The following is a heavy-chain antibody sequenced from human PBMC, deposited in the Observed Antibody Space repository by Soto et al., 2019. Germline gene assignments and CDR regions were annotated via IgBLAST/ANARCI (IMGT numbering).Heavy chain of an antibody. CDR3: AASPQLWFGEHGSDY. J-gene: IGHJ4*02. CDR2: IVVGSGNT. CDR1: GFTFTSSA. Sequence: QMQLVQSGPEVKKPGTSVKVSCKASGFTFTSSAMQWVRQARGQRLEWIGWIVVGSGNTNYAQKFQERVTITRDRSKSTAYMELSSLRSEDTAVYYCAASPQLWFGEHGSDYWGQGTLVTVSS. D-gene: IGHD3-10*01. V-gene: IGHV1-58*02.